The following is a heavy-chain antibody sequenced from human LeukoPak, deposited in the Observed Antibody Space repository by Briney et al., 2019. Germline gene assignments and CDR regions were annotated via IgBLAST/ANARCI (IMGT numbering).Heavy chain of an antibody. D-gene: IGHD6-19*01. CDR2: IKQDGSEK. J-gene: IGHJ4*02. V-gene: IGHV3-7*01. CDR3: ATSGWWGYFDY. Sequence: GGSLRLSCAASGFTFSSYWMTWVRQAPGKGLEWVANIKQDGSEKYYVDSVKGRFTISRDNSKNTLYLLMNSLRAEDTAVYYCATSGWWGYFDYWGQGTLVTVSS. CDR1: GFTFSSYW.